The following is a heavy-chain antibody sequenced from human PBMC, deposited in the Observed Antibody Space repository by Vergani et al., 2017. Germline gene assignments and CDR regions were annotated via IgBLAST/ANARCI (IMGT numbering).Heavy chain of an antibody. CDR2: IYPGDSNT. CDR3: ARHPDTPLGTAIACPRSFDP. CDR1: GYTFTNYW. Sequence: EVQLVQSGAEVKKPGESLKISCQGSGYTFTNYWIGWVRQMPGKGLEWMGVIYPGDSNTRYSPSFQGQVTISADKSINTAYLQWSSLEASDTAMYYCARHPDTPLGTAIACPRSFDPWGQGTLVTVSS. V-gene: IGHV5-51*01. J-gene: IGHJ5*02. D-gene: IGHD2-21*02.